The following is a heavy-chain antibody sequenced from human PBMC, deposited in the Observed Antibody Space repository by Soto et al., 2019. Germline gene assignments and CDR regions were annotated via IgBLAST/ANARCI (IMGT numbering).Heavy chain of an antibody. V-gene: IGHV1-2*04. CDR2: INPNSGGT. CDR3: ARDLGGIAVAGTFAFDI. Sequence: ASVKVSCKASGYTFTGYYMHWVRQAPGQGLEWMGWINPNSGGTNYAQKFQGWVTMTRDTSISTAYMELSRLRSDDTAVYYFARDLGGIAVAGTFAFDIWGQGTMVTVSS. CDR1: GYTFTGYY. D-gene: IGHD6-19*01. J-gene: IGHJ3*02.